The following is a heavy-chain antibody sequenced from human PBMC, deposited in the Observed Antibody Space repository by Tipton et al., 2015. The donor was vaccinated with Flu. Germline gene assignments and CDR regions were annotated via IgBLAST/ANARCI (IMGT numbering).Heavy chain of an antibody. CDR3: ARDLGGHSSGWKGPFDY. V-gene: IGHV4-38-2*02. CDR1: GYSISSGYY. Sequence: TLSLTCTVSGYSISSGYYWGWIRQPPGKGLEWIGSIYHSGSTYYNPSLKSRVTISVDTSKNQFSLKLSSVTAAGTAVYYCARDLGGHSSGWKGPFDYWGQGTLVTVSS. J-gene: IGHJ4*02. D-gene: IGHD6-19*01. CDR2: IYHSGST.